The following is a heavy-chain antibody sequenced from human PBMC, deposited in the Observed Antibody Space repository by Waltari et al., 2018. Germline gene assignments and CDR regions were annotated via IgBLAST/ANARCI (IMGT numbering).Heavy chain of an antibody. CDR3: AKVGKEWIQLWLSRYFDY. D-gene: IGHD5-18*01. CDR1: GFTFSSYA. CDR2: ISGSGGST. V-gene: IGHV3-23*01. J-gene: IGHJ4*02. Sequence: EVQLLESGGGLVQPGGSLRLSCAASGFTFSSYAMSWVRQAPGKGLEWVSAISGSGGSTYYADSVKGRFTISRDNSKNTLYLQMNSLRAEDTAVYYCAKVGKEWIQLWLSRYFDYWGQGTLVTVSS.